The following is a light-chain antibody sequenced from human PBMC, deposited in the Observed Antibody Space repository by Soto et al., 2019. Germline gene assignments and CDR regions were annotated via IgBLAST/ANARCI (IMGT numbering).Light chain of an antibody. CDR1: HAITNH. V-gene: IGKV1-33*01. J-gene: IGKJ4*01. CDR2: DSS. Sequence: DIQMTQSPSSLSASIGDRVTISCQASHAITNHLNWFQKKPGKAPNLLIYDSSSLHTGVPSRFSGSASGTNCTFIISNLHPEDIATYYCQQYDDLPLTFGGGTRVEIK. CDR3: QQYDDLPLT.